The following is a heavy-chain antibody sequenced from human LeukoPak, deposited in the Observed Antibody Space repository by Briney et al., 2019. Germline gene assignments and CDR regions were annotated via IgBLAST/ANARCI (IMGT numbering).Heavy chain of an antibody. CDR3: ARVSVMRLFDY. Sequence: GGSLRLSCAASGFTVSSNYMGWVRQAPGKGLEWVSVIYSGGSTYYADSVKGRFTISRDNSKNTLYLQMNSLRAEDTAVYYCARVSVMRLFDYWGQGTLVTVSS. D-gene: IGHD2-21*01. V-gene: IGHV3-53*01. CDR1: GFTVSSNY. J-gene: IGHJ4*02. CDR2: IYSGGST.